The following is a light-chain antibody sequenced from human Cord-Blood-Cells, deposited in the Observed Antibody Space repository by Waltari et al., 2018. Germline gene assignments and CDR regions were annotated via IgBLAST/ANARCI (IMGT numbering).Light chain of an antibody. J-gene: IGKJ3*01. V-gene: IGKV3-11*01. CDR3: QQRSNWGFT. CDR2: DAS. Sequence: EIVLTQSPATLSLSPGARATLSCSASQSVSSYLAWYQQKPGQAPRLLIYDASNRATGIPARFSGSGSGTDFTLTISSLEPEDCAVYYCQQRSNWGFTFGPGTKVDIK. CDR1: QSVSSY.